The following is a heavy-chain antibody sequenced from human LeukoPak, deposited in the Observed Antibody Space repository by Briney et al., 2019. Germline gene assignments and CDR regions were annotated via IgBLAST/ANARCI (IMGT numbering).Heavy chain of an antibody. J-gene: IGHJ5*02. CDR2: INPDGSST. V-gene: IGHV3-74*01. D-gene: IGHD4-17*01. CDR3: RRAVTRGFDP. CDR1: GFIFSSYW. Sequence: GGSLRLSCAASGFIFSSYWIHWVRQAPGKGLVWVSRINPDGSSTTYADSVRGRFTISRDNAKNRLYLQMNSLRAEDTAVYYCRRAVTRGFDPWGQGTLVTVSS.